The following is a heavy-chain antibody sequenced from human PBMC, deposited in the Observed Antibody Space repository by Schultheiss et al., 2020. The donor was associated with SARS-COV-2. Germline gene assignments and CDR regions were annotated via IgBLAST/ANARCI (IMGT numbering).Heavy chain of an antibody. V-gene: IGHV4-4*07. D-gene: IGHD4-11*01. Sequence: SETLSLTCAVYGGSFSGYYWSWIRQPAGKGLEWIGRIYTSGSTNYNPSLKSRVTISVDTSKNQFSLKLSSVTAADTAVYYCARERGAYSNYVDYWGQGTLVTVSS. CDR3: ARERGAYSNYVDY. J-gene: IGHJ4*02. CDR1: GGSFSGYY. CDR2: IYTSGST.